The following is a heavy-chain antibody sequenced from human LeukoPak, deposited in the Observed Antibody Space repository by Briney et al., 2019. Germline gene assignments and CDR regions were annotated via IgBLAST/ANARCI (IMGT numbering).Heavy chain of an antibody. CDR1: GFTFRDHW. V-gene: IGHV3-74*01. CDR3: ARDPEWPPTPPIDGSDI. D-gene: IGHD2-15*01. J-gene: IGHJ3*02. CDR2: INVDGSDR. Sequence: PGGSLRLSCAVSGFTFRDHWMHWVRQAPGKGLVWVSGINVDGSDRRYADSVKGRVTISRDNAKNTMYLQMNSLRAEDTAVYYCARDPEWPPTPPIDGSDIWGQGTMVTVSS.